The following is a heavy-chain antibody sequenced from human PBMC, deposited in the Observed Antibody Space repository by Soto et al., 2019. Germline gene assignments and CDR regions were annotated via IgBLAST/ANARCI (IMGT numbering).Heavy chain of an antibody. CDR2: ISGSDGKT. D-gene: IGHD3-3*01. V-gene: IGHV3-23*01. J-gene: IGHJ4*02. CDR1: GVSFGSYA. Sequence: GGTLRLSCAASGVSFGSYALSWVRQAPGKGLEWVSTISGSDGKTFYADSVKGWFSLSRDTSQSTLYLQMNSLRADDTAMYYCARWSYLDYWGQGTRVTVSS. CDR3: ARWSYLDY.